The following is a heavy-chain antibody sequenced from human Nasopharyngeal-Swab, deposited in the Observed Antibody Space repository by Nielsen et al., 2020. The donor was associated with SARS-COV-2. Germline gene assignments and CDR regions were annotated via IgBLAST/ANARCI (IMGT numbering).Heavy chain of an antibody. D-gene: IGHD3-3*02. V-gene: IGHV3-48*03. CDR3: AGRGISVSGDYYYYMDV. Sequence: GGSLRLSCAASAFSFSSFEVNWVRQAQGKGLEWISYISASGSFKYYADSVKGRFTISRDNARKSLYLQMDSLRGEDTGVYYCAGRGISVSGDYYYYMDVWAKGPRSPSP. CDR1: AFSFSSFE. J-gene: IGHJ6*03. CDR2: ISASGSFK.